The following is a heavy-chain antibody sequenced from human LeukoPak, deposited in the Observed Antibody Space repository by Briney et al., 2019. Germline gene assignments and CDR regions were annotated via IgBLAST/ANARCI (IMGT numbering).Heavy chain of an antibody. J-gene: IGHJ3*02. CDR1: GFSFTGSV. D-gene: IGHD2-21*01. V-gene: IGHV1-46*01. Sequence: GTSVKVSCKASGFSFTGSVIQWVRQAPGQGLEWMGIINPSGGSTSYAQKFQGRVTMTRDMSTSTVYMELSSLRSEDTAVYYCARGDTGDAFDIWGQGTMVTVSS. CDR3: ARGDTGDAFDI. CDR2: INPSGGST.